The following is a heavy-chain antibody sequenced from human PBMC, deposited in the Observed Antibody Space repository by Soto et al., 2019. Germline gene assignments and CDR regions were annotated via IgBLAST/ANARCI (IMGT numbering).Heavy chain of an antibody. CDR1: GFTFSSYA. Sequence: QVQLVESGGGVVQPGRSLRLSCAASGFTFSSYAMHWVRQAPGKGLEWVAVISYDGSNKYYADSVKGRFTISRDNSKNTLYLQMNSLRAEDTAVYYCARADGGNPYFDYWGQGTLVTVSS. V-gene: IGHV3-30-3*01. J-gene: IGHJ4*02. CDR3: ARADGGNPYFDY. D-gene: IGHD2-15*01. CDR2: ISYDGSNK.